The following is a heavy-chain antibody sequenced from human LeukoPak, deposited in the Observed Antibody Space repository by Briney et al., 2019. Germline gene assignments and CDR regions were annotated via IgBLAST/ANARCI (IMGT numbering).Heavy chain of an antibody. J-gene: IGHJ4*02. CDR2: INPKSGGT. V-gene: IGHV1-2*02. CDR1: GYTFTGYY. Sequence: ASVKVSCKTSGYTFTGYYMHWVRQAPGQGLEWMGWINPKSGGTSYPQKFQGRVSMTRDTSIGTAYMELSRLRSDDTAVYYCVPSNNFYYFDYWGQGTLVTVSS. D-gene: IGHD1-1*01. CDR3: VPSNNFYYFDY.